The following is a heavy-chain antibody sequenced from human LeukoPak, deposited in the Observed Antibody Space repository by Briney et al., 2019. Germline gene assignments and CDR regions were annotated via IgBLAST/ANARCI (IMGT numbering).Heavy chain of an antibody. Sequence: PSETLPLTCTVSGGSISSYYWNWIRQPPGKGLEWIGYIYYSGSTNYNPSLKSRVTISVDTSKNQFSLKLNTVTAADTAVYYCARGLVRVDYWGQGTLVTVSS. CDR1: GGSISSYY. V-gene: IGHV4-59*01. J-gene: IGHJ4*02. CDR3: ARGLVRVDY. CDR2: IYYSGST. D-gene: IGHD3-9*01.